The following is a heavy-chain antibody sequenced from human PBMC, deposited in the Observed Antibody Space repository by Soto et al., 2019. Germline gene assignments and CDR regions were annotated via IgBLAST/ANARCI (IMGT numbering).Heavy chain of an antibody. CDR3: AGVVASGY. CDR2: ISYDGSGK. D-gene: IGHD2-15*01. V-gene: IGHV3-30*03. Sequence: QVQLLESGGDVVQPGRSLRLSCAASGFTFSSYGMHWVRQAPGKGLEWVAVISYDGSGKYYEDSVKGRFTISRDNSKNTRYLQMSSRRGEDTAGYYGAGVVASGYWGQGTLVPVSS. J-gene: IGHJ4*02. CDR1: GFTFSSYG.